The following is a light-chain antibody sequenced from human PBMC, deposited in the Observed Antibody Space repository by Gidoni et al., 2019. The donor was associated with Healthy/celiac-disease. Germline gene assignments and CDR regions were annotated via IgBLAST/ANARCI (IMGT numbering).Light chain of an antibody. CDR1: HSVSSN. CDR2: GAS. Sequence: ELVMTHSPATLSVSPGERATLPCRASHSVSSNLAWYQQKPGQAPRLLIYGASTRAPGIPARFSGSGSGTEFTLTISSLQSEDFAVYYCQQYNNWPLTFGQXTKVEIK. J-gene: IGKJ1*01. CDR3: QQYNNWPLT. V-gene: IGKV3-15*01.